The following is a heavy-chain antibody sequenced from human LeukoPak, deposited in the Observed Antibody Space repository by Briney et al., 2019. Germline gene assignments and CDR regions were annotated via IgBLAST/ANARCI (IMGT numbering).Heavy chain of an antibody. CDR2: INPNSGGT. CDR1: GYTFTGYY. V-gene: IGHV1-2*02. CDR3: ARGSGAAAYNAFDP. D-gene: IGHD6-13*01. Sequence: ASVKVSCKASGYTFTGYYMHWVRQAPGQGLEWMGWINPNSGGTNYAQKCQGRVTMTRDTSISTAYMELSRLRSDDTAVYYCARGSGAAAYNAFDPWGQGTLVTVSS. J-gene: IGHJ5*02.